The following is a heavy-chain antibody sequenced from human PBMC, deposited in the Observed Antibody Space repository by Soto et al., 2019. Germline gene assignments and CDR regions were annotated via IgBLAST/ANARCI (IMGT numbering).Heavy chain of an antibody. J-gene: IGHJ4*02. D-gene: IGHD6-19*01. CDR2: IYNGGRT. V-gene: IGHV4-59*02. CDR3: ARTTGWPGFDF. Sequence: QVQLQESGPGLVKTSETMSLTCTASGASVSSYYWSWIRQPPGKGLEWIGHIYNGGRTNYNPSPKSRVIISVDMSNNQFSLKLTSVTAADTAVYYCARTTGWPGFDFWGQGALVTVSS. CDR1: GASVSSYY.